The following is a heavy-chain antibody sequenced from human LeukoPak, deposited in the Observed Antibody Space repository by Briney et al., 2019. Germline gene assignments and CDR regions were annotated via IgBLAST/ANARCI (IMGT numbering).Heavy chain of an antibody. V-gene: IGHV4-61*01. CDR3: ARESGLVGATNY. CDR1: GGSVSSGSYY. J-gene: IGHJ4*02. D-gene: IGHD1-26*01. CDR2: IYYSGST. Sequence: SETLSLTCTVSGGSVSSGSYYWSWIRQPPGKGLEWIGYIYYSGSTNYNPSLKSRVTISVDTSKNQFSLKLSSVTAADTAVYYCARESGLVGATNYWGQGTLVTVSS.